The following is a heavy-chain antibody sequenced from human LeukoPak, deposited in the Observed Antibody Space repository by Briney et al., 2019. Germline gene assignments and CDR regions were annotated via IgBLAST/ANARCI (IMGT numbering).Heavy chain of an antibody. CDR2: TKQDGSVK. Sequence: GGSLRLSCAASVFSLSRDWMSCVRQAPGEGGGWGSNTKQDGSVKYYVDSVKGRVTISRDNAKKSLYLYMRSVRAEDTAVFYSGRDGGMRGASVVDIWGQATMVTVS. J-gene: IGHJ3*02. D-gene: IGHD4/OR15-4a*01. CDR1: VFSLSRDW. CDR3: GRDGGMRGASVVDI. V-gene: IGHV3-7*01.